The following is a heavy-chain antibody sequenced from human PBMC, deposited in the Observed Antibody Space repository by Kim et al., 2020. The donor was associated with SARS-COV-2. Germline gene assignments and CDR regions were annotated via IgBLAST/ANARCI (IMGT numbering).Heavy chain of an antibody. CDR2: INPSGAFT. CDR1: GFPFTNYF. CDR3: AREAALIAAPQKNFDY. J-gene: IGHJ4*02. D-gene: IGHD6-25*01. Sequence: ASVKVSCKASGFPFTNYFMHWVRQAPGQGLEWMGTINPSGAFTLFTQKYQGRVIITEDTSTSTVYMEVSSLRSEDTAVYFCAREAALIAAPQKNFDYWGQGTLVTVSS. V-gene: IGHV1-46*01.